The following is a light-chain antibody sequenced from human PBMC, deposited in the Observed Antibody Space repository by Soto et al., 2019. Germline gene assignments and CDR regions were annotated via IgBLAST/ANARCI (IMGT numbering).Light chain of an antibody. CDR1: SSGIGDYNF. V-gene: IGLV2-14*01. CDR3: SSSTGTTTHHV. Sequence: QSALTQPASMSGSPGQSITISCTGTSSGIGDYNFVSWYQQYPGKAPKLVIFAVSSRPSGVSHRFSGSKSGNTASLTISGLQAEDEADYYCSSSTGTTTHHVFGTGTKVTVL. J-gene: IGLJ1*01. CDR2: AVS.